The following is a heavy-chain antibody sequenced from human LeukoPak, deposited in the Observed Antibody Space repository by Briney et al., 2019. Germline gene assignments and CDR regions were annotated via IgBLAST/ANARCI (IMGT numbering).Heavy chain of an antibody. Sequence: PSETLSLTCTVSGGSISSYYWSWIRQPPGKGLEWIGEINHSGSTNYNPSLKSRVTISVDTSKNQFSLKPSSVTAADTAVYYCARSLRGGYSYGDYYFDYWGQGTLVTVSS. D-gene: IGHD5-18*01. V-gene: IGHV4-34*01. CDR2: INHSGST. J-gene: IGHJ4*02. CDR3: ARSLRGGYSYGDYYFDY. CDR1: GGSISSYY.